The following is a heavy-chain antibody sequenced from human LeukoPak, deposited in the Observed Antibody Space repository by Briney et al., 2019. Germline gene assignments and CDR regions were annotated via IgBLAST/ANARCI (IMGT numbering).Heavy chain of an antibody. CDR1: GFTFSSYA. CDR2: ISGSGGST. D-gene: IGHD2-15*01. J-gene: IGHJ4*02. V-gene: IGHV3-23*01. CDR3: ARQHCSGGDCYFFD. Sequence: PGGSLRLSCAASGFTFSSYAMSWVRQAPGEGLEWVSAISGSGGSTYYADSVKGRFTISRDNSKNTLYLQLNSLRAEDTAVYYCARQHCSGGDCYFFDWGQGTLVTVSS.